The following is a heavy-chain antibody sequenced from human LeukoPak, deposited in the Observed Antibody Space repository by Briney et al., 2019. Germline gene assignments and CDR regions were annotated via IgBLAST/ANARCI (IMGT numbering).Heavy chain of an antibody. CDR3: ARGDDIVVGPAAIIY. V-gene: IGHV3-11*03. CDR2: IRSSSSYT. J-gene: IGHJ4*02. Sequence: GGSLRLSCAASGFTFSDYYMSWIRQAPGKGLEWVSYIRSSSSYTNYADSVMGRFTISRDNAKNSLYLQMNSLRAEDTAVYYCARGDDIVVGPAAIIYWGQGTLVTVSS. CDR1: GFTFSDYY. D-gene: IGHD2-2*01.